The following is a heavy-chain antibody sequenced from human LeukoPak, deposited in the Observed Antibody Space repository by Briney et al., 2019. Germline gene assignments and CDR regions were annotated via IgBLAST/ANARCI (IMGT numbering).Heavy chain of an antibody. J-gene: IGHJ4*02. Sequence: GRSLRLSCSASGFTFSAYAMYWVRQAPGKGLEYVSGISSNGGSSFYVDSVKGRFTISRDNSKNTLYLQMSSLRAEDTAVYYCVKITSVTGGDCWGQGTRLTVSS. CDR3: VKITSVTGGDC. D-gene: IGHD1-1*01. CDR2: ISSNGGSS. V-gene: IGHV3-64D*09. CDR1: GFTFSAYA.